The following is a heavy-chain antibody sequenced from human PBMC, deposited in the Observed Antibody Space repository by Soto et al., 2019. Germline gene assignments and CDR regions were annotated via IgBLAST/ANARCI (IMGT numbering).Heavy chain of an antibody. V-gene: IGHV1-18*01. CDR1: GYTFTTYG. J-gene: IGHJ6*02. Sequence: VQLVQSGAEVTKPGASVTVSCKAFGYTFTTYGLSWVRQAPGQGLEWMGWVSPYNGNTYYAPRLQGRVTMTTATTTTTAYMSLRSLRSDDTAMYYCVRGGILEANRPYYYYGLDGWGQGTPVTVSS. D-gene: IGHD1-1*01. CDR2: VSPYNGNT. CDR3: VRGGILEANRPYYYYGLDG.